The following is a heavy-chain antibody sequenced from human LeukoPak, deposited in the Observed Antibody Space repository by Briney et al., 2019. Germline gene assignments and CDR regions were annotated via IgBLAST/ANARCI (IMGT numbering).Heavy chain of an antibody. Sequence: PSETLSLTCTVSGGSISTDHYYWAWLRQPPGKGLEWVASIYYTGATYYNLSLKSRLTISIDTSNNQFSLTLSSVRAADTAVYYCATGYTTGSDYWGQGTLVTVSS. V-gene: IGHV4-39*01. CDR1: GGSISTDHYY. CDR3: ATGYTTGSDY. D-gene: IGHD1-1*01. CDR2: IYYTGAT. J-gene: IGHJ4*02.